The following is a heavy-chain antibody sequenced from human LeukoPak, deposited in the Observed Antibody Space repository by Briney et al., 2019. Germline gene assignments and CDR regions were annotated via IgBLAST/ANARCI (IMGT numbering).Heavy chain of an antibody. V-gene: IGHV5-51*01. CDR1: GYSFTSNW. D-gene: IGHD6-19*01. J-gene: IGHJ4*02. CDR2: IYPGDSDT. CDR3: ARLQGVSRGWSFDY. Sequence: GESLKISCQGSGYSFTSNWIGWVRQMPGKGLEWLGIIYPGDSDTTYSPSFQGHVTISADKSTSTAYLQWSSLKASDTAMYYCARLQGVSRGWSFDYWGQGTLVTVSS.